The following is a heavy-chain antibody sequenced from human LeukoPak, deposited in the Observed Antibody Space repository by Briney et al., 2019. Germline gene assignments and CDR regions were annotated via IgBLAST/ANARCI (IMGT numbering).Heavy chain of an antibody. V-gene: IGHV4-34*01. J-gene: IGHJ4*02. CDR2: INHSGST. Sequence: WETLSLTCAVYGGSFSGYYWSWIRQPPGKGLEWIGEINHSGSTNYNPSLKSRVTISVDTSKNQFSLKLSSVTAADTAVYYCARGHRLGSSWYNYWGQGTLVTVSS. D-gene: IGHD6-13*01. CDR3: ARGHRLGSSWYNY. CDR1: GGSFSGYY.